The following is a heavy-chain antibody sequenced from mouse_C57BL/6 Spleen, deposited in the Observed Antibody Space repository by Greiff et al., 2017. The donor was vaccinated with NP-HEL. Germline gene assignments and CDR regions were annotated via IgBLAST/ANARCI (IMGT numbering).Heavy chain of an antibody. CDR2: INPSSGYT. V-gene: IGHV1-4*01. CDR3: ARSGVADYAMDY. CDR1: GYTFTSYT. Sequence: QVQLKQSGAELARPGASVKMSCKASGYTFTSYTMHWVKQRPGQGLEWIGYINPSSGYTKYNQKFKDKATLTADKSSSTAYMQLSSLTSEDSAVYYCARSGVADYAMDYWGQGTSVTVSS. D-gene: IGHD1-1*01. J-gene: IGHJ4*01.